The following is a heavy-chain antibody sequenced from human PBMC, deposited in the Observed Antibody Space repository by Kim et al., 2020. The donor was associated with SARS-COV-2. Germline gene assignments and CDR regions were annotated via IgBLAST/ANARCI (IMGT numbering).Heavy chain of an antibody. V-gene: IGHV3-9*01. CDR3: ARNMWADVVTAVDV. J-gene: IGHJ6*04. D-gene: IGHD2-21*02. CDR1: GFTCADYA. CDR2: ISWNSGSI. Sequence: GGSLRLSCAVSGFTCADYAMHWVRQAPGKGLEWVSGISWNSGSIGSADSVKGRFTISRDNAKSSLYLQMNSLRGEDTALYYCARNMWADVVTAVDVWGKGTTVIVSS.